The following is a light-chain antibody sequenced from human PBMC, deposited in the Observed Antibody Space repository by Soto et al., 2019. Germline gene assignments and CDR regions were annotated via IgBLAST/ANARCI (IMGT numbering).Light chain of an antibody. CDR2: DAF. CDR1: QSVSRY. V-gene: IGKV3-11*01. Sequence: EIVLTRSPVTLSLSPGERATLSCRASQSVSRYLAWYQQKPDQAPRLLIYDAFNRATGIPARFSGSGSGTDFTLTISSLEPEDFVVYYCQQRSNWPITFGQGTRLEI. CDR3: QQRSNWPIT. J-gene: IGKJ5*01.